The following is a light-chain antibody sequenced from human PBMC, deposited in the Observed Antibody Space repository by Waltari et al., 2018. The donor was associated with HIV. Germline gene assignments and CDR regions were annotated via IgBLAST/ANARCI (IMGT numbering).Light chain of an antibody. CDR2: LGS. CDR1: QSLLHSNGYNY. CDR3: MQALQTPRYS. V-gene: IGKV2-28*01. Sequence: IVMTQSPLSLPVPPGESASISCRSHQSLLHSNGYNYLDWYLQKPGQPPQLLIYLGSNRASGVPDRFSGSGSGTDFTLKISRVGAEDVGVYYCMQALQTPRYSFGQGTKLEIK. J-gene: IGKJ2*03.